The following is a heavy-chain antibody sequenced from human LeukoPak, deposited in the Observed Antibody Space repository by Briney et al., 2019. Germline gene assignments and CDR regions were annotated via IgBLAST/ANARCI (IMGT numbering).Heavy chain of an antibody. CDR2: IFYSGYT. V-gene: IGHV4-59*11. Sequence: PSETLSLTCTVSGASLSGHYWTWIRQSPGKGLEWIGYIFYSGYTNFNPSLKSRVTISLDTSKNQFSLNLTSVTGADTAVYFCARGASFYPHWGRGDLVTVYS. CDR3: ARGASFYPH. J-gene: IGHJ4*02. D-gene: IGHD3-10*01. CDR1: GASLSGHY.